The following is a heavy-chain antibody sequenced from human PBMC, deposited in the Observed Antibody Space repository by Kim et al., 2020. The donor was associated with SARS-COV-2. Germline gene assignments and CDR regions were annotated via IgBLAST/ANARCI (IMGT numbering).Heavy chain of an antibody. Sequence: GGSLRLSCAASGFTFSSYWMSWVRQAPGKGLEWVANIKQDGSEKYYVDSVKGRFTISRDNAKNSLYLQMNSLRAEDTAVYYCARDSYITMVRGVITYWGQGTLVTVSS. J-gene: IGHJ4*02. D-gene: IGHD3-10*01. V-gene: IGHV3-7*03. CDR1: GFTFSSYW. CDR2: IKQDGSEK. CDR3: ARDSYITMVRGVITY.